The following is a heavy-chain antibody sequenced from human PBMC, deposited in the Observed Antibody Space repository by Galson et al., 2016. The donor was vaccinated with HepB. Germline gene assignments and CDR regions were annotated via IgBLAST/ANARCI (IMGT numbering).Heavy chain of an antibody. J-gene: IGHJ3*02. CDR2: ISGSGGST. CDR3: AKRGPGYYNAFDI. V-gene: IGHV3-23*01. CDR1: RFTFSSYA. D-gene: IGHD3-22*01. Sequence: SLRLSCAASRFTFSSYAMSWVRQAPGKGLEWVSAISGSGGSTYYADSVKGRFTISRDNSKNTLYLQMNSLRAEYTAVYYCAKRGPGYYNAFDIWGQGTMVTVSS.